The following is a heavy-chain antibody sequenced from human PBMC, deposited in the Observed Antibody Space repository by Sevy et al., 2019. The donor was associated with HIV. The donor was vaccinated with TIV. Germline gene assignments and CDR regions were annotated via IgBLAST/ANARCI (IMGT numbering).Heavy chain of an antibody. CDR3: AGAHRGCYCPPHAFDI. Sequence: ASVKVSCKASGFTFTSSAVQWVRQARGQRLEWIGWINPNSGGTNYAQKFQGRVTMTRDTSISTAYMELSRLRSDDTAGYYGAGAHRGCYCPPHAFDIWGQGTMVTVSS. D-gene: IGHD1-26*01. J-gene: IGHJ3*02. CDR1: GFTFTSSA. CDR2: INPNSGGT. V-gene: IGHV1-2*02.